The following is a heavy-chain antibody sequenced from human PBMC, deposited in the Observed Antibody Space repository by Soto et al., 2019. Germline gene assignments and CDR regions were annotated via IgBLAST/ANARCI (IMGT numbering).Heavy chain of an antibody. CDR2: IRSKAYGETT. V-gene: IGHV3-49*03. D-gene: IGHD3-16*02. CDR3: TRAPMITFGGVIVNFDY. CDR1: GFTFGDYA. Sequence: GGSLRLSCTASGFTFGDYAMSWFRQAPGKGLEWVGFIRSKAYGETTEYSDSVKGRFTISRDDSKSIAYLQMNSLKTEDTAVYYCTRAPMITFGGVIVNFDYWGQGTLVTVSS. J-gene: IGHJ4*02.